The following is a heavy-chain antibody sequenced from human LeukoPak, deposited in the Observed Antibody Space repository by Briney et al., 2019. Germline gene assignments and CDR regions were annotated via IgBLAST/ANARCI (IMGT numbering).Heavy chain of an antibody. CDR1: GGSISSYH. V-gene: IGHV4-4*07. Sequence: SETLSLTCTVSGGSISSYHWSWIRQPAGKGLEWIGRVHSSGTTNYNPSLKSRVTMSMDTSKNQLSRKLSSVTAADTAVYYCARDGLYNYGYSYFDYWGQGTLVTVSS. CDR2: VHSSGTT. D-gene: IGHD5-18*01. CDR3: ARDGLYNYGYSYFDY. J-gene: IGHJ4*02.